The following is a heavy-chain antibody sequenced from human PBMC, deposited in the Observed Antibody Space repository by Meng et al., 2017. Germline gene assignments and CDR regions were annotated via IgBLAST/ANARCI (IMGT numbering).Heavy chain of an antibody. D-gene: IGHD4/OR15-4a*01. CDR1: GYTFTAYY. CDR3: ARELSQSVAYGGPYYYYYGMDV. Sequence: ASVKVSCKPSGYTFTAYYIHWVRQAPGQGLEWLGHINPDTGDTLYAQKSQGRVSMTGDTSISRAYVELSGLRSDDTAVYYCARELSQSVAYGGPYYYYYGMDVWGQGTTVTVSS. V-gene: IGHV1-2*06. J-gene: IGHJ6*02. CDR2: INPDTGDT.